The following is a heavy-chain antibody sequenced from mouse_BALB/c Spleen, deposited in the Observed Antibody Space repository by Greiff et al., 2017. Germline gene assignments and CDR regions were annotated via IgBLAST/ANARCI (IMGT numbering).Heavy chain of an antibody. Sequence: QVQLKESGAELVRPGSSVKISCKASGYAFSSYWMNWVKQRPGQGLEWIGQIYPGDGDTNYNGKFKGKATLTADKSSSTAYMQLSSLTSEDSAVYFCARGVLRSLFDYWGQGTTLTVSS. CDR1: GYAFSSYW. V-gene: IGHV1-80*01. J-gene: IGHJ2*01. D-gene: IGHD1-1*01. CDR3: ARGVLRSLFDY. CDR2: IYPGDGDT.